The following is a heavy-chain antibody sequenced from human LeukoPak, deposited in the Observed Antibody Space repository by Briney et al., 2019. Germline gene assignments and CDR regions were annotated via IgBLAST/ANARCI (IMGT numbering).Heavy chain of an antibody. CDR3: ARPSTYSSGWYYFDY. CDR1: GFTFSDYY. D-gene: IGHD6-19*01. V-gene: IGHV3-11*06. J-gene: IGHJ4*02. Sequence: GGSLRLSCAASGFTFSDYYMSWIRQAPGKGLEWVSYISSSSSYTNYADSVKGRFTISRDNAKNSLYLQMNSLRAEDTAVYYCARPSTYSSGWYYFDYRGQGTLVTVSS. CDR2: ISSSSSYT.